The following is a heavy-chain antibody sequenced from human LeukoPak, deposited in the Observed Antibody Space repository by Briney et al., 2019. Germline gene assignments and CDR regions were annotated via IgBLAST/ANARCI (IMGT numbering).Heavy chain of an antibody. J-gene: IGHJ4*02. CDR2: INPNSGGT. Sequence: ASVKVSCKASGYTFTGHYMHWVRQAPGQGLEWMGWINPNSGGTNYAQKFQGRVTMTRDTSISTAYMELSRLRSDDTAVYYCARLEGLRFPSPTPDYWGQGTLVTVSS. D-gene: IGHD5-12*01. V-gene: IGHV1-2*02. CDR3: ARLEGLRFPSPTPDY. CDR1: GYTFTGHY.